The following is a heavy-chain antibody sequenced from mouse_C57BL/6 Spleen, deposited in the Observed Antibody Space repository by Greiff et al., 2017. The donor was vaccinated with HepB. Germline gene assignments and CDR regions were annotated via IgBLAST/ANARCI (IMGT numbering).Heavy chain of an antibody. J-gene: IGHJ3*01. CDR3: AREDYGYDGGFAY. CDR2: IWSGGST. CDR1: GFSLTSYG. V-gene: IGHV2-2*01. D-gene: IGHD2-2*01. Sequence: QVQLQQSGPGLVQPSQSLSITCTVSGFSLTSYGVHWVRQSPGKGLEWLGVIWSGGSTDYNAAFISRLSISKDNSKSQVFFKRNSLQAYDTAIYYCAREDYGYDGGFAYWGQGTLVTVSA.